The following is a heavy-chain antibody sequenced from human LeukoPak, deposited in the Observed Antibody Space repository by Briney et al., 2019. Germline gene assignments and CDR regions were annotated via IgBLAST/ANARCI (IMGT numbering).Heavy chain of an antibody. D-gene: IGHD3-22*01. CDR3: ARGRGVVVRDWFDS. J-gene: IGHJ5*01. V-gene: IGHV4-39*01. CDR2: IYYSGST. Sequence: SETLSLTCTVSGGSISSSTYYWGWIRQPPGKGLEWIGSIYYSGSTYYNPSLKSRVTISVDTSKNQFSLKLSSVTAADTAVYYCARGRGVVVRDWFDSWGQGTLVTVSS. CDR1: GGSISSSTYY.